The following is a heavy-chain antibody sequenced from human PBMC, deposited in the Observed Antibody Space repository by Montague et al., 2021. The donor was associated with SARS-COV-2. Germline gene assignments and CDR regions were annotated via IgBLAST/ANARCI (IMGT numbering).Heavy chain of an antibody. CDR3: ARDGYSNTGFDP. V-gene: IGHV4-31*03. CDR2: LYYSGST. D-gene: IGHD4-11*01. Sequence: TLSLTCTVSGGSISSGGYYWCWIRQHPGKGLEWIGYLYYSGSTYYNSSLKSRAIILVDMSKNQFSLKLSSVTAADAALYYCARDGYSNTGFDPWGQGTLVTVSS. J-gene: IGHJ5*02. CDR1: GGSISSGGYY.